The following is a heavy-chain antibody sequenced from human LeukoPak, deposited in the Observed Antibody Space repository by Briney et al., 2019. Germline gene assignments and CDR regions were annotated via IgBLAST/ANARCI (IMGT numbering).Heavy chain of an antibody. J-gene: IGHJ4*02. CDR1: GFTFSSYG. Sequence: GGSLRLSCAASGFTFSSYGMSWVRQAPGKGLEWVGFIRSKAYGGTTEYAASVKGRFTISRDDSKSIAYLQMNSLKTEDTAVYYCTRIAGRIDYWGQGTLVTVSS. V-gene: IGHV3-49*04. CDR2: IRSKAYGGTT. D-gene: IGHD6-13*01. CDR3: TRIAGRIDY.